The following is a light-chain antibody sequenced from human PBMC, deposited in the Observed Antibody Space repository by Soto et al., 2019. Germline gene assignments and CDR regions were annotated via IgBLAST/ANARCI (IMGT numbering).Light chain of an antibody. J-gene: IGKJ5*01. CDR3: QQYGTLPIT. V-gene: IGKV3-20*01. CDR1: QTVSSSF. CDR2: GAS. Sequence: EIVLTQSPGTLSLSPGERATLSCRASQTVSSSFLAWYQQKPGQAPRLFIYGASSRATGIPDRFSGSGPGTDFTLTIGRLEPEDFAVYYCQQYGTLPITFGQGTRLEIK.